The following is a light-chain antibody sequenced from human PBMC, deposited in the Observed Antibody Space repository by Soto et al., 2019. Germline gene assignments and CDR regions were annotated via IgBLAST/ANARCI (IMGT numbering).Light chain of an antibody. Sequence: EIVMTQSPATLSVSPGERATLPCRTSQSVGSNLAWYQQRPGQAPRLLMYGASTRATGIPARFSGSGAGTEFTLTISSLQSEDFAFYYCQQYNNWPPTFGQGTKVDIK. V-gene: IGKV3-15*01. CDR3: QQYNNWPPT. J-gene: IGKJ1*01. CDR1: QSVGSN. CDR2: GAS.